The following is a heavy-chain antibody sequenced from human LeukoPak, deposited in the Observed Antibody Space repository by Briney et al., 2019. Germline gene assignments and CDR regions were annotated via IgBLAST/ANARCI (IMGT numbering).Heavy chain of an antibody. CDR2: ISYTGST. V-gene: IGHV4-39*01. Sequence: SETLSLTCGVSGGSISSSGYYWAWIRQPPGTGLEWIGSISYTGSTYYNPSLKSRLTISADRSKNQFSLKLTSVTAADTAVYYCARRRIVATIDYWGQGTLVTVSS. CDR1: GGSISSSGYY. J-gene: IGHJ4*02. CDR3: ARRRIVATIDY. D-gene: IGHD5-12*01.